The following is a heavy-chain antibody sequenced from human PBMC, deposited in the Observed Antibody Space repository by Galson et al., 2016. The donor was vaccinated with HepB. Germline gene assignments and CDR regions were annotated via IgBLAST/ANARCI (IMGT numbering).Heavy chain of an antibody. CDR3: AKGASGMFMLFDN. CDR2: ITYDGINK. D-gene: IGHD3-16*01. J-gene: IGHJ4*02. Sequence: SLRLSCAASGFGFSGYGMHWVRQAPGKGLEWVALITYDGINKYYSDSVKGRFTISRDNSQNTLYLQMDSLRVEDTAVYFCAKGASGMFMLFDNRGQGTLVTVSS. CDR1: GFGFSGYG. V-gene: IGHV3-30*18.